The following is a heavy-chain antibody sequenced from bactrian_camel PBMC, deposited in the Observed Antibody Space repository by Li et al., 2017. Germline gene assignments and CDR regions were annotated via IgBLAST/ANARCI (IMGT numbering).Heavy chain of an antibody. V-gene: IGHV3S53*01. CDR1: GYRVC. CDR2: IGNPGTT. D-gene: IGHD3*01. CDR3: AADWAPTDWTTCMGWNAGSGY. Sequence: HVQLVESGGGSVQAGGSLRLSCPSSGYRVCMGWFRQAAGKEREVVATIGNPGTTTYADSAKGRFTISKDNAKDTLYLQMTGLKPEDTGMYYCAADWAPTDWTTCMGWNAGSGYWGPGTQVTVS. J-gene: IGHJ6*01.